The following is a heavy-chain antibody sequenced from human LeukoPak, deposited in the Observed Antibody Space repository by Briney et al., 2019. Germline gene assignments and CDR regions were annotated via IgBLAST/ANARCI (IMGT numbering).Heavy chain of an antibody. J-gene: IGHJ4*02. CDR3: ARDKSYYDSSGYFGFDY. CDR2: ISHDGSTT. V-gene: IGHV3-30*04. D-gene: IGHD3-22*01. Sequence: RQAXXXXXEXXXVISHDGSTTYYADSVKGRFTISRDNSKNTLYLQMSSLRAEDTAVYYCARDKSYYDSSGYFGFDYWGQGTLVTVSS.